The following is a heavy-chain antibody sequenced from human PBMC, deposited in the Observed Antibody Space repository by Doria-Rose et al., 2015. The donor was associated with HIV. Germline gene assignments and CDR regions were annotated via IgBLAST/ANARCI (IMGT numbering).Heavy chain of an antibody. CDR1: GVSLSSPGMG. V-gene: IGHV2-26*01. Sequence: ESGPVLAKPTETLTLTCTVSGVSLSSPGMGVSWIRQPPGKALEWLANIFSDDERSYKTSLKSRLTSSRGTSKSQVVLTMTDMDPVDTATYYCARIKSSRWYHKYYFDFWGQGTLVIVSA. CDR3: ARIKSSRWYHKYYFDF. J-gene: IGHJ4*02. CDR2: IFSDDER. D-gene: IGHD6-13*01.